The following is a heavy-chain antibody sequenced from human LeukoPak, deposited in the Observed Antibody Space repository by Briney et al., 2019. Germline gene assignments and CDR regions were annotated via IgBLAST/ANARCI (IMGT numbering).Heavy chain of an antibody. CDR3: ARDPRYYDSSGYYLFFDY. J-gene: IGHJ4*02. D-gene: IGHD3-22*01. CDR2: IKQDGSEK. CDR1: GFTFSNSW. V-gene: IGHV3-7*01. Sequence: GGSLRLSCAASGFTFSNSWMSWVRQAPGKGLEWVAKIKQDGSEKYYVDSVKGRFTISRDNAKNSLYLQMSSLRAEDTAVYYCARDPRYYDSSGYYLFFDYWGQGTLVTVSS.